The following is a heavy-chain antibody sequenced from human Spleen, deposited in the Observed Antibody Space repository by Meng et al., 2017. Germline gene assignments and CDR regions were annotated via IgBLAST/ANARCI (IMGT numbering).Heavy chain of an antibody. J-gene: IGHJ4*02. CDR1: GGSFSDYY. CDR3: ARGPTTMAHDFDY. V-gene: IGHV4-34*01. D-gene: IGHD4-11*01. Sequence: VPLQQWGAGLFKPSVTLSLTFVVSGGSFSDYYWSWIRQPPGKGLEWIGEINHSGSTNYNPSLESRATISVDTSQNNLSLKLSSVTAADSAVYYCARGPTTMAHDFDYWGQGTLVTVSS. CDR2: INHSGST.